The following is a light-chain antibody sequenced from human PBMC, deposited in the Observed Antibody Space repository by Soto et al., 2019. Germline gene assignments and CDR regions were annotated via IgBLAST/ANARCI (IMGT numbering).Light chain of an antibody. V-gene: IGLV1-51*01. J-gene: IGLJ2*01. Sequence: QSVLTQPPSVSAAPGQKVTISCSGSSSNIGKNYVSWYQQLPGTAPKLLIYDNNRRPSGIPDRFSGSKSGTSATLGITGPPTGDEAQYYCATWDSGLSAGRFGGGTK. CDR3: ATWDSGLSAGR. CDR2: DNN. CDR1: SSNIGKNY.